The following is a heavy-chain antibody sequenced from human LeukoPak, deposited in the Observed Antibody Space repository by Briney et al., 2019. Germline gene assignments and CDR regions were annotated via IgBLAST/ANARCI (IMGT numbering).Heavy chain of an antibody. J-gene: IGHJ4*02. CDR2: ISSSSSSK. V-gene: IGHV3-21*04. CDR1: GFTFSFYS. CDR3: ATDLDSSSWAF. D-gene: IGHD6-13*01. Sequence: GGSLRLSCGASGFTFSFYSMNWVRQAPGEGLEWVSTISSSSSSKYYADSVKGRFTISRDNAKNSLYLQMNSLRVEDTAMYYCATDLDSSSWAFGGQGTLVTVSS.